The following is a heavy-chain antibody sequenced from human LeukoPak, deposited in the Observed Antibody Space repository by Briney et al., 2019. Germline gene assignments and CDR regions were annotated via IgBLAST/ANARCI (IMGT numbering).Heavy chain of an antibody. CDR3: ARYGGSGWVIDN. D-gene: IGHD6-19*01. Sequence: PSETLSLACTVSGGSISSYYWTWIRQPPGKGLEWIGYIYYTGATSYNPSLKSRVTISVDTSKKQFSLKLTSVTAADTAVYYCARYGGSGWVIDNWGQGTLVTVSS. J-gene: IGHJ4*02. CDR1: GGSISSYY. V-gene: IGHV4-59*08. CDR2: IYYTGAT.